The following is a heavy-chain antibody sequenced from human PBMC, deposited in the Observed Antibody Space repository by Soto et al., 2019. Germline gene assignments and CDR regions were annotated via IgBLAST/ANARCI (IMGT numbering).Heavy chain of an antibody. J-gene: IGHJ6*03. CDR3: ARRVTIFGVVSLYYMDV. CDR1: GGSIISYD. D-gene: IGHD3-3*01. CDR2: IYYSGST. Sequence: SETKSLTCTVSGGSIISYDWSWIRQPTGKGLEWIGYIYYSGSTNYNPSLKSRVTISVDTSKNQFSLKLSSVTAADTAVYYCARRVTIFGVVSLYYMDVWGKGTTVTVSS. V-gene: IGHV4-59*08.